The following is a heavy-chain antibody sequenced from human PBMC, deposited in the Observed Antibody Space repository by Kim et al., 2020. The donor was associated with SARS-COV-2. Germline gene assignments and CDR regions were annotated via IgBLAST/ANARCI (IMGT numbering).Heavy chain of an antibody. V-gene: IGHV4-39*01. CDR2: IYYSGST. CDR1: GGSISSSSYY. CDR3: ARHVTKSYGSGRWGYYYYGMDV. D-gene: IGHD3-10*01. Sequence: SETLSLTCTVSGGSISSSSYYWGWIRQPPGKGLEWIGSIYYSGSTYYNPSLKSRVTISVDTSKNQFSLKLSSVTAADTAVYYCARHVTKSYGSGRWGYYYYGMDVWGQGTTVTVSS. J-gene: IGHJ6*02.